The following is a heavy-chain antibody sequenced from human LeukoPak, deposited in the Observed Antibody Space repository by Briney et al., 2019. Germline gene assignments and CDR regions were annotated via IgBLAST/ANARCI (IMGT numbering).Heavy chain of an antibody. CDR3: ARGLYGSGRRSLMAL. V-gene: IGHV3-7*01. CDR1: GFPFHNYW. CDR2: IDQDEKER. J-gene: IGHJ4*02. D-gene: IGHD3-10*01. Sequence: GGSLRLSCVASGFPFHNYWMTWVRQARGKGLEWVANIDQDEKERNYVDSVKGRFTISRDNAEKSLYLEMNSLGVEDTARYYCARGLYGSGRRSLMALWGPGTLVTVSS.